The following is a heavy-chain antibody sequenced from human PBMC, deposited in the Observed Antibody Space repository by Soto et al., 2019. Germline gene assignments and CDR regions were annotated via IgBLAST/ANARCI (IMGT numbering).Heavy chain of an antibody. J-gene: IGHJ4*02. D-gene: IGHD2-2*01. CDR1: GFTFSSYS. CDR2: ISSRSSYI. V-gene: IGHV3-21*01. CDR3: ARVTLGCCISTSCFYDY. Sequence: GGSLRLSCAASGFTFSSYSMNWVRQAPGKGLEWVSSISSRSSYIYYADSVKGRFTISRDNAKNSLYLQMNSLRAEDTAVYYCARVTLGCCISTSCFYDYWGQGTLVTVSS.